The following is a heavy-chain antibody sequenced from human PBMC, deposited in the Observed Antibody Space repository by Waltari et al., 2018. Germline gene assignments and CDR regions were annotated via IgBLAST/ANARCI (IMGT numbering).Heavy chain of an antibody. CDR1: GFRIRSHW. V-gene: IGHV3-74*01. CDR2: INGDGSST. Sequence: EVQLVDSGGGLVQPGGSLRLSCAASGFRIRSHWLHWVRQAPGKGLVWVSRINGDGSSTRYADSVKGRFTISRDNAKNTLYLQMNSLRAEDTAVYYCAREASNDGFDIWGQGTMVTVSS. CDR3: AREASNDGFDI. J-gene: IGHJ3*02.